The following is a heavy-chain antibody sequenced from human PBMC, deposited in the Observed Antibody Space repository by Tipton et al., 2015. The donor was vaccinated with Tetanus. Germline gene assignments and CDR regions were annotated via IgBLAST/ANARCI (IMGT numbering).Heavy chain of an antibody. CDR3: ARDLGHDGPQYGGNSAGRDY. J-gene: IGHJ4*02. V-gene: IGHV1-69*09. Sequence: QLVQSGAEVKKPGSSVKVSCKASGGTFSSYAISWVRQAPGQGLEWMGRIIPILGIANYAQKFQGRVTITADKSTSTAYMELSSLRSEDTAVYYCARDLGHDGPQYGGNSAGRDYWGQGTLVTVSS. CDR1: GGTFSSYA. CDR2: IIPILGIA. D-gene: IGHD4-23*01.